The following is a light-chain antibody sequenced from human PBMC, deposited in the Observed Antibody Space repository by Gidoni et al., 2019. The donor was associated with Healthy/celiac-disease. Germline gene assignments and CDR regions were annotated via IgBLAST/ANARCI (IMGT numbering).Light chain of an antibody. CDR3: QVWDSSSDHLVV. Sequence: SYVLPQPPSVSLAPGQTARIPCGGNNIGSKSVHWYQQKPGQAPVLVVDDDSDRPSGIPERFSGSNSGNTATLTISRVEAGDEADYYCQVWDSSSDHLVVFGGGTKLTVL. J-gene: IGLJ2*01. V-gene: IGLV3-21*02. CDR2: DDS. CDR1: NIGSKS.